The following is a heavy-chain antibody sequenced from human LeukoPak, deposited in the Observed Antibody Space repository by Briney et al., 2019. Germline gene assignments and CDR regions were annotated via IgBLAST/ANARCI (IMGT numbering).Heavy chain of an antibody. Sequence: GGSLRLSCAASEFSVSSNYMTWVRRAPGKGLEWVSLIYSGGSTYYADSVKGRFTISRDNARNSLYLQMNSLRVEDTAVYYCAKRWSGYLGDYWGQGTLVTVSS. D-gene: IGHD3-3*01. J-gene: IGHJ4*02. CDR2: IYSGGST. CDR1: EFSVSSNY. V-gene: IGHV3-66*04. CDR3: AKRWSGYLGDY.